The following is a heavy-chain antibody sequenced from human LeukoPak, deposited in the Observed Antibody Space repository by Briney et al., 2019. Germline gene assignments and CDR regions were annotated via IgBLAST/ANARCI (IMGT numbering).Heavy chain of an antibody. J-gene: IGHJ3*02. D-gene: IGHD4-23*01. CDR3: AREITTVVTDASDI. Sequence: PSETLSLTCTVSGGSISSYYWSWIRQPPGKGLEWIGYIYHSGGTNYNPSLKSRVTISVDTSKNQFSLKLSSVTAADTAVYYCAREITTVVTDASDIWSQGTMVTVSS. V-gene: IGHV4-59*01. CDR1: GGSISSYY. CDR2: IYHSGGT.